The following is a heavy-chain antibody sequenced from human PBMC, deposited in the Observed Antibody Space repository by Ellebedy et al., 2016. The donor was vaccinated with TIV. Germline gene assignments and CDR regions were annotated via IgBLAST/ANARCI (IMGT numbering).Heavy chain of an antibody. Sequence: MPSETLSLTCTVSGGAISSSNYYWGWIRLPPGKGLEWIGTIYYSGTTYYNPSLKSRVTISVDTSKNQFSLKLSSVTAADTAVYYCAKENYGMDVWGQGTTVIVSS. J-gene: IGHJ6*02. CDR2: IYYSGTT. V-gene: IGHV4-39*07. CDR3: AKENYGMDV. CDR1: GGAISSSNYY.